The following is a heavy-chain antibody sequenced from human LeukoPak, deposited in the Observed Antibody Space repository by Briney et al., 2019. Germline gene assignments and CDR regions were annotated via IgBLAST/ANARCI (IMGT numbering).Heavy chain of an antibody. CDR3: ARESYCSSTSCYGFYYYYYMDV. CDR2: ISSGSSYI. J-gene: IGHJ6*03. D-gene: IGHD2-2*01. V-gene: IGHV3-21*01. CDR1: GFIFSAYN. Sequence: PGGSLRLSCAASGFIFSAYNMNWVRQAPGKGLEWVSSISSGSSYIYYADSVKGRFTISRDNAKNSLYLQMNSLRAEDMAVYYCARESYCSSTSCYGFYYYYYMDVWGKGTTVTVSS.